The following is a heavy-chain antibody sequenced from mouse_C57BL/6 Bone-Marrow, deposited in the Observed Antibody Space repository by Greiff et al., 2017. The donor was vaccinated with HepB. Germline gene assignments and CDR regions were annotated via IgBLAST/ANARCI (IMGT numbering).Heavy chain of an antibody. CDR3: ARATLLRDWYFDV. V-gene: IGHV5-16*01. CDR2: INYDGSST. Sequence: VQLKESEGGLVQPGSSMKLSCTASGFTFSDYYMAWVRQVPEKGLEWVANINYDGSSTYYLDSLKSRFIISRDNAKNILYLQMSSLKSEDTATYYCARATLLRDWYFDVWGTGTTVTVSS. J-gene: IGHJ1*03. D-gene: IGHD1-2*01. CDR1: GFTFSDYY.